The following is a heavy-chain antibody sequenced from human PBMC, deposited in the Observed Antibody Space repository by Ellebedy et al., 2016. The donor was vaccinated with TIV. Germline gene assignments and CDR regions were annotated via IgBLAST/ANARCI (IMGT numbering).Heavy chain of an antibody. CDR2: ISSSGTTK. CDR1: GFPFSSFE. Sequence: GESLKISCAASGFPFSSFEFNWVRQSPGKGLEWVSYISSSGTTKYYADSVKGRFTISRDNAKNSLYLQMNSLRVEDTAVYYCARDLFWGQGTMVTVSS. J-gene: IGHJ3*01. CDR3: ARDLF. V-gene: IGHV3-48*03.